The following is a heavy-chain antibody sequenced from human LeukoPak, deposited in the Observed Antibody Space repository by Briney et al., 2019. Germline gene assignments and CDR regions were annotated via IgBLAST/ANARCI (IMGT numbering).Heavy chain of an antibody. Sequence: ASVKVSCKASGYTFTGYYMHWVRQAPGQGLEWMGWINPNSGGTNYAQKFQGRVTMTRDTSISTAYMELSRLRSDDTAVYYCARGRGYSGYVYAFDIWGQGTMVTVSS. V-gene: IGHV1-2*02. J-gene: IGHJ3*02. CDR1: GYTFTGYY. D-gene: IGHD5-12*01. CDR2: INPNSGGT. CDR3: ARGRGYSGYVYAFDI.